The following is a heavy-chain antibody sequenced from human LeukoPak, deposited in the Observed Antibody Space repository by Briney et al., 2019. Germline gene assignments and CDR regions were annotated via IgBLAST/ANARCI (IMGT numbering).Heavy chain of an antibody. CDR1: GYTFTSYG. CDR2: ISAYNGNT. Sequence: GASVRVSCKASGYTFTSYGISWVRQAPGQGLEWMGWISAYNGNTNYAQKLQGRVTMTTDTSTSTAYMELRSLRSDDTAVYYCARGPLVPAATNWFDPWGQGTLVTVSS. J-gene: IGHJ5*02. V-gene: IGHV1-18*01. D-gene: IGHD2-2*01. CDR3: ARGPLVPAATNWFDP.